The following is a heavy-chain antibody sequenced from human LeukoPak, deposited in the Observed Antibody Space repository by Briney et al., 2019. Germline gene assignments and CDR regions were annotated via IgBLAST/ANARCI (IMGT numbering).Heavy chain of an antibody. Sequence: SETLSLTCTVSGGSISSGGYYWGWIRQHPGKGLEWIGYIYYSGSTYYNPSLKSRVTISVDTSKNQFSLKLSSVTAADTAVYYCARRRGGSSWSDFWGQGTLLTVSS. D-gene: IGHD6-13*01. CDR3: ARRRGGSSWSDF. J-gene: IGHJ4*02. CDR1: GGSISSGGYY. V-gene: IGHV4-31*03. CDR2: IYYSGST.